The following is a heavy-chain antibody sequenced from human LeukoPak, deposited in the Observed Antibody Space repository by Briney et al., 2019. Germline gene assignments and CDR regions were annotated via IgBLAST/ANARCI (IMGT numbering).Heavy chain of an antibody. CDR1: GYTFTSYY. J-gene: IGHJ4*02. CDR2: INPSGGRT. D-gene: IGHD3-22*01. CDR3: AKCRVTSSGSADY. Sequence: ASVKVSCKASGYTFTSYYMHWVRQAPGQGLEGMGIINPSGGRTTYAQKFQGRVTMTRDTSTSTVYMELSSLRSEDTAVYYCAKCRVTSSGSADYWGQGTLVTVSS. V-gene: IGHV1-46*01.